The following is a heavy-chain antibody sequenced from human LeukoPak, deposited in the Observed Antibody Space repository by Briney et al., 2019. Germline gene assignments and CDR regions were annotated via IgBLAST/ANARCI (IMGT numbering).Heavy chain of an antibody. J-gene: IGHJ3*02. Sequence: SETLSLTCTVSGGSISSGGYYWSWIRQPPGKGLEWIGYIYHSGSTYYNPSLKSRVTISVDRSKNQFSLKLSSVTAADTAVYYCARDDGYNYDGAFDIWGQGTMVTVSS. V-gene: IGHV4-30-2*01. D-gene: IGHD5-24*01. CDR3: ARDDGYNYDGAFDI. CDR2: IYHSGST. CDR1: GGSISSGGYY.